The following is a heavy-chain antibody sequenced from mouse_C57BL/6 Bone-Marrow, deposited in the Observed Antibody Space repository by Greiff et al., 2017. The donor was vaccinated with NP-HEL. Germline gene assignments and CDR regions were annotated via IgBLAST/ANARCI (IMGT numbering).Heavy chain of an antibody. D-gene: IGHD2-5*01. J-gene: IGHJ3*01. CDR2: ISYDGSN. V-gene: IGHV3-6*01. CDR3: ALYYSNFAWFAY. Sequence: EVKLQESGPGLVKPSQSLSLTCSVTGYSITSGYYWNWIRQFPGNKLEWMGYISYDGSNNYNPSLKNRISITRDTSKNQFFLKLNSVTTEDTATYYCALYYSNFAWFAYWGQGTLVTVSA. CDR1: GYSITSGYY.